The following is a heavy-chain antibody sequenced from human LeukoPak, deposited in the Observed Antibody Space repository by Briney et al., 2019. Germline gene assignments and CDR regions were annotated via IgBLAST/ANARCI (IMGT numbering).Heavy chain of an antibody. D-gene: IGHD5-12*01. J-gene: IGHJ4*02. V-gene: IGHV3-74*01. CDR1: GFTFSSYW. Sequence: GGSLRLSCAASGFTFSSYWMHWVRQAPGKGLVWFSRINSDGSSTSYADSVKGRFTISRDNAKNTLYLQMNSLRAEDTAVYYCARDRGPIVARYYFDYWGQGTLVTVSS. CDR3: ARDRGPIVARYYFDY. CDR2: INSDGSST.